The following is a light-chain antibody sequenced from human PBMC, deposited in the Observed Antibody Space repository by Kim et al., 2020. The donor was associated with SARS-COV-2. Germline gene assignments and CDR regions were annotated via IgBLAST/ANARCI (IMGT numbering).Light chain of an antibody. Sequence: AYVGDRVTITCRASQSISSWLAWYQQKPGKAPNLLIYDASTLQSAVPSRFSGSGSGTEFTLAISSLQPDDFATYYCQQYKTYSRTFGQGTKVEIK. CDR2: DAS. CDR1: QSISSW. J-gene: IGKJ1*01. CDR3: QQYKTYSRT. V-gene: IGKV1-5*01.